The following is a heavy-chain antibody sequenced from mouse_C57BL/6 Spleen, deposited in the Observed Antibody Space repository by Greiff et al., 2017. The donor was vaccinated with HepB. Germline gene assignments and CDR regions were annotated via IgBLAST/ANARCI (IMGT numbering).Heavy chain of an antibody. D-gene: IGHD2-5*01. J-gene: IGHJ3*01. V-gene: IGHV3-6*01. CDR3: ARGSYSNSWFAY. CDR2: ISYDGSN. CDR1: GYSITSGYY. Sequence: EVHLVESGPGLVKPSQSLSLTCSVTGYSITSGYYWNWIRQFPGNKLEWMGYISYDGSNNYNPSLKNRISITRDTSKNQFFLKLNSVTTEDTATYYCARGSYSNSWFAYWGQGTLVTVSA.